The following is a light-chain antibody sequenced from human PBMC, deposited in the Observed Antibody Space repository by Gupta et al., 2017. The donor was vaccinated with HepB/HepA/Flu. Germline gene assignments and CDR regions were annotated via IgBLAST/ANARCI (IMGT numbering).Light chain of an antibody. CDR2: STR. V-gene: IGLV7-43*01. Sequence: QPAVTKEPAPTVSPAGPVILTCAPNTGPVTFGDFPNWFQQKPGQPPRALIYSTRNKHPWTPARFSGSLLGGKAALTLSGVQAEDEAEYYCLLYVGGAQLVFGGGTKLTVL. CDR1: TGPVTFGDF. J-gene: IGLJ3*02. CDR3: LLYVGGAQLV.